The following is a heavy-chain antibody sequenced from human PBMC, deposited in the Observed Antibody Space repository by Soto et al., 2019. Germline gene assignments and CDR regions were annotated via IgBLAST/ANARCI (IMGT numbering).Heavy chain of an antibody. Sequence: EVHLVESGGGLVKPGGSLRLSCAASGFTFSSYSMNWVRQAPGKGLEWVSSISSRSSYIYYADSVKGRFTISRDNAKNSLYLQMNSLRAEYTAVYYCAAGYIDYWGQGTLVTVSS. J-gene: IGHJ4*02. CDR1: GFTFSSYS. D-gene: IGHD3-9*01. CDR3: AAGYIDY. CDR2: ISSRSSYI. V-gene: IGHV3-21*01.